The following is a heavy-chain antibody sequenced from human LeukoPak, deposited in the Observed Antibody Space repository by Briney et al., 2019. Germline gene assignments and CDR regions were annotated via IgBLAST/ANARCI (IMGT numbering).Heavy chain of an antibody. CDR3: ASPGSVGDTGMPDY. Sequence: GGSLRLSCAGSGFTFMKYSMTWVRQAPGKGLEWVSAITASGASTDYADSVKGRFTISRDNSKNTLYLQMNSLRAEDTAVYYCASPGSVGDTGMPDYWGQGTLVTVSS. D-gene: IGHD5-18*01. J-gene: IGHJ4*02. CDR1: GFTFMKYS. CDR2: ITASGAST. V-gene: IGHV3-23*01.